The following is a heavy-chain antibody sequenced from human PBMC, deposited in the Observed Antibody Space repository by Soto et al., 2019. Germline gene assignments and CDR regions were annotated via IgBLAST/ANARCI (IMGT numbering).Heavy chain of an antibody. CDR2: INHSGSS. D-gene: IGHD7-27*01. Sequence: QVQLQQWGAGLLKPSETLSLTCAVYGGSFSGYYWNWIRQPPGKGLEWIGEINHSGSSNCNPSLKSRVTISVDTSKNQSSLKLSSVTAADTAVYYCARGWGRIFDYWGQGTRVTVSS. V-gene: IGHV4-34*01. CDR3: ARGWGRIFDY. CDR1: GGSFSGYY. J-gene: IGHJ4*02.